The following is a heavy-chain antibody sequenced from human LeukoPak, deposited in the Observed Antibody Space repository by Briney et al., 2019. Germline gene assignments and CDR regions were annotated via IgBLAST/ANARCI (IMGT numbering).Heavy chain of an antibody. V-gene: IGHV1-2*02. CDR3: ARIDYYGSGSYYDKIYFDY. Sequence: ASVKVSCKASGYTFTGYYMHWVRQAPGQGLEWMGWINPNSGGTNYAQKFQGRVTMTRDTSISTAYMELSRLRSDDTAVYYCARIDYYGSGSYYDKIYFDYWGQGTLVTVSS. CDR1: GYTFTGYY. CDR2: INPNSGGT. J-gene: IGHJ4*02. D-gene: IGHD3-10*01.